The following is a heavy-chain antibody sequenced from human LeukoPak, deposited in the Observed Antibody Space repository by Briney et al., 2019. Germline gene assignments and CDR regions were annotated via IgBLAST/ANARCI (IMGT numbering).Heavy chain of an antibody. CDR3: ARKGRYSYGYWPNYYYGMDV. D-gene: IGHD5-18*01. V-gene: IGHV5-51*01. CDR2: IYPGDSDT. J-gene: IGHJ6*02. Sequence: GESLKISCKGSGYSFTSYWIGWVRQMPGKGLEWMGIIYPGDSDTGYSPSFQGQVTISADKSISTAYLQWSSLKASDTAMYYCARKGRYSYGYWPNYYYGMDVWGQGTTVTVSS. CDR1: GYSFTSYW.